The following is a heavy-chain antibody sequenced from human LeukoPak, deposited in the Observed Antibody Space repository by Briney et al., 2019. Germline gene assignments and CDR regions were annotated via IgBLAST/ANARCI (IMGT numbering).Heavy chain of an antibody. J-gene: IGHJ4*02. CDR2: IYYSGST. D-gene: IGHD3-10*01. Sequence: SETLSLTCTVSGGSISSYYWSWIRQPPGKGLEWIGSIYYSGSTYYNPSLKSRVTISVDTSKNQFSLKLSSVTAADTAVYYCARGGRYYYGSGRRYYFDYWGQGALVTVSS. CDR3: ARGGRYYYGSGRRYYFDY. V-gene: IGHV4-59*12. CDR1: GGSISSYY.